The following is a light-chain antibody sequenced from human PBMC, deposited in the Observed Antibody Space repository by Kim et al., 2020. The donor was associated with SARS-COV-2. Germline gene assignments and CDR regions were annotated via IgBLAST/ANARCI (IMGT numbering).Light chain of an antibody. CDR1: SSDVGYFDR. CDR2: EVS. CDR3: CSKSSDITYV. J-gene: IGLJ1*01. V-gene: IGLV2-18*02. Sequence: GQTVTLSCTGTSSDVGYFDRVSWYQQSPGTAPTVIIYEVSNRPSGVPDRFSGSKSGNTASLTISGLHAEDEADYYFCSKSSDITYVFGTGTKVTVL.